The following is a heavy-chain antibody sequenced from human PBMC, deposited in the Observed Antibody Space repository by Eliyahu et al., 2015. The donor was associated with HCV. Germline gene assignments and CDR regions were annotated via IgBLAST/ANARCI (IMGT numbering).Heavy chain of an antibody. CDR2: ISYDGSEK. CDR1: GFXFSTYG. J-gene: IGHJ4*02. D-gene: IGHD6-6*01. Sequence: QVQLVESGGGVVQPGRSLRLSCAASGFXFSTYGVHWVRQAPGKGLEWVAVISYDGSEKYYADSVKGRFTISRDNSKNTLYLQMNSLRAEDTAVYYCARDPFEYSSSSSFDYWGQGTLVTVSS. CDR3: ARDPFEYSSSSSFDY. V-gene: IGHV3-30*03.